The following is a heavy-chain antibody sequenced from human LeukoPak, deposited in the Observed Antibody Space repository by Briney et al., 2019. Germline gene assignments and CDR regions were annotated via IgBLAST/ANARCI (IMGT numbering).Heavy chain of an antibody. CDR3: ARKSGYYDSSGYYHHFDY. CDR2: INHSGST. Sequence: SGTLSLTCAVYGGSFSGYYWSWIRQPPGKGLEWIGEINHSGSTNYNPSLKSRVTISVDTSKNQFSLKLSSVTAADTAVYYCARKSGYYDSSGYYHHFDYWGQGTLVTVSS. J-gene: IGHJ4*02. CDR1: GGSFSGYY. D-gene: IGHD3-22*01. V-gene: IGHV4-34*01.